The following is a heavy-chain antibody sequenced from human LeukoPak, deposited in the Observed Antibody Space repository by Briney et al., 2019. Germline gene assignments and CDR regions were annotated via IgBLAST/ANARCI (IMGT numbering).Heavy chain of an antibody. V-gene: IGHV1-8*01. CDR3: ATRAMVRYAFDI. CDR1: GYTFTSHD. D-gene: IGHD3-10*01. Sequence: AASVTVSCKASGYTFTSHDINWVRQATGQGLEWMGWMNPNSGNTGYAQKFQGRVTMTRNTSISTAYMELSSLRSEDTAVYYCATRAMVRYAFDIWGQGTMVTVSS. CDR2: MNPNSGNT. J-gene: IGHJ3*02.